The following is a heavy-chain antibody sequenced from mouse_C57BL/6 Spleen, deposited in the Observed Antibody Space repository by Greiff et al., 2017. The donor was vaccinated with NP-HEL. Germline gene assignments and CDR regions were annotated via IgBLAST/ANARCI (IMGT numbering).Heavy chain of an antibody. CDR2: IWSDGST. Sequence: VQLMESGPGLVAPSQSLSITCTVSGFSLTSYGVHWVRQPPGKGLEWLVVIWSDGSTTYNSALKSRLSISKDNSKSQVFLKMNSLQTDDTAMYYCARHSYYYGSKYYAMDYWGQGTSVTVSS. D-gene: IGHD1-1*01. CDR3: ARHSYYYGSKYYAMDY. J-gene: IGHJ4*01. CDR1: GFSLTSYG. V-gene: IGHV2-6-1*01.